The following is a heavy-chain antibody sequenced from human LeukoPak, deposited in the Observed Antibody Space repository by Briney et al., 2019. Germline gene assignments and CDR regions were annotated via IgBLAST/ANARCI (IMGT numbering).Heavy chain of an antibody. CDR3: ARDSGSLDC. J-gene: IGHJ4*02. V-gene: IGHV3-48*03. CDR1: GFTFSTYE. CDR2: ISSSGSSI. D-gene: IGHD1-26*01. Sequence: GGSLRLSCAASGFTFSTYEMNWVRQAPGKGLEWVSYISSSGSSIYYADSVKGRFTISRDNAKNSLYLQLNSLRAEDTAVYYCARDSGSLDCWGQGTLVTVSS.